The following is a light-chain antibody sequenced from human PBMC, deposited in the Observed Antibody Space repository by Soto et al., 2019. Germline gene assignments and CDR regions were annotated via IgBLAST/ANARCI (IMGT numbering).Light chain of an antibody. CDR2: GAS. J-gene: IGKJ5*01. CDR3: QEYNNWPSIT. Sequence: EIVMTQSPATLSVSPGDRATLSCRASQSLSSNLAWYQHKPGQAPRLLIYGASTRATGIPARFSGSGSGTDFILIITSLQSEDFAVYYCQEYNNWPSITFGQGTRLEIK. V-gene: IGKV3-15*01. CDR1: QSLSSN.